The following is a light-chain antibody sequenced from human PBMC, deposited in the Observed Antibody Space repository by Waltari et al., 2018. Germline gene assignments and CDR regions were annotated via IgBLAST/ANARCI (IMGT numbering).Light chain of an antibody. V-gene: IGLV2-23*02. CDR2: DVN. J-gene: IGLJ3*02. CDR1: TSDIGKYNL. Sequence: QSALTQTASVSGSPGQAITISCSGTTSDIGKYNLVSWYQQHPGKAPTLIIYDVNKRPSGVSNRCSGSKAGNTAFLTISGLQSADEADYYCCSYAGSAISMFGGGTK. CDR3: CSYAGSAISM.